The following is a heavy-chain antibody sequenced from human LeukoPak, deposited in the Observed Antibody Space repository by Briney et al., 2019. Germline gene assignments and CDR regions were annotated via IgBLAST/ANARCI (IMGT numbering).Heavy chain of an antibody. J-gene: IGHJ5*02. CDR2: IIPIFGTA. CDR3: ARAPRRPLPYLSWFDP. V-gene: IGHV1-69*05. CDR1: GGTFSSYA. Sequence: SVKVSCKASGGTFSSYAISWVRQAPGQGLEWMGGIIPIFGTANYAQKFQGRVTITTDESTSTAYMELSSLRSEDTAVYYCARAPRRPLPYLSWFDPWGQGTLVTVSS. D-gene: IGHD2-21*02.